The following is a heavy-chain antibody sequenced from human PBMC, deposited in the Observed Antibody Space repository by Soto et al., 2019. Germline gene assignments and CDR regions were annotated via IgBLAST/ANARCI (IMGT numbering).Heavy chain of an antibody. V-gene: IGHV3-30-3*01. Sequence: GGSLRLSCAASGFTFSSYAMHWVRQAPGKGLEWVAVISYDGSNKYYADSVKGRFTISRDNSKNTLYLQMNSLRAEDTAVYYCARDFAKSSVVTAILGYWGQGTLVTVSS. CDR1: GFTFSSYA. J-gene: IGHJ4*02. D-gene: IGHD2-21*02. CDR2: ISYDGSNK. CDR3: ARDFAKSSVVTAILGY.